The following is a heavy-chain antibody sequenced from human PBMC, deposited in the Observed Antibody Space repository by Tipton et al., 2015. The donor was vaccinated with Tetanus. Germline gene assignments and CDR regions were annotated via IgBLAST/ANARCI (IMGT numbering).Heavy chain of an antibody. CDR2: IYYSGST. D-gene: IGHD3-16*01. Sequence: LSLSCSVSGASIKNSPYFWNWIRHSPGKGLEWIGYIYYSGSTFYNPSLKSRVTMSVDTSKNQFSLNLTSVTAADTAVYYCARDQGGGRVARLNWFDPWGQGTLVTVSS. J-gene: IGHJ5*02. CDR3: ARDQGGGRVARLNWFDP. CDR1: GASIKNSPYF. V-gene: IGHV4-30-4*01.